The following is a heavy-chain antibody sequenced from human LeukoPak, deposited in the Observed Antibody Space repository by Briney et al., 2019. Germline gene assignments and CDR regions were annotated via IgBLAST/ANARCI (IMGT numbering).Heavy chain of an antibody. Sequence: GGSLRLSCAASGFTFSSYGMHWVRQAPGKGLEWVAFIRYDGSNKYYADSVKGGFTISRDNSKNTLYLQMNSLRAEDTAVYYCAREYNSYCTSTSCLYSYFDYWGQGTLVTVSS. V-gene: IGHV3-30*02. J-gene: IGHJ4*02. CDR3: AREYNSYCTSTSCLYSYFDY. D-gene: IGHD2-2*01. CDR1: GFTFSSYG. CDR2: IRYDGSNK.